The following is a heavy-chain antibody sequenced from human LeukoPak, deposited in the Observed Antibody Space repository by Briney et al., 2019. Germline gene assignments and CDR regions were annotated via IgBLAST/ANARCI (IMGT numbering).Heavy chain of an antibody. D-gene: IGHD1-26*01. CDR2: INWNGGST. CDR3: ARDNFGRVGAKAGAFDI. Sequence: GGSLRLSCAASGFTFDDYGMSWVRQAPGKGLEWVSGINWNGGSTGYADSVKGRFTISGDNAKNSLYLQMNSLRAEDTALYYCARDNFGRVGAKAGAFDIWGQGTMVTVSS. V-gene: IGHV3-20*04. CDR1: GFTFDDYG. J-gene: IGHJ3*02.